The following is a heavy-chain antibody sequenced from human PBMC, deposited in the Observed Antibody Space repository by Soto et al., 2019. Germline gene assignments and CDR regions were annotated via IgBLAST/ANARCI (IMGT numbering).Heavy chain of an antibody. CDR3: ARLPAPSGYYGMDV. V-gene: IGHV4-61*01. CDR1: GGSVSSGSYY. Sequence: SETLSLTCTVSGGSVSSGSYYWSWIRQPPGKGLEWIGYIYYSGSTNYNPSLKSRVTISVDTSKNQFSLKLSSVTAADTAVYYCARLPAPSGYYGMDVWGQGTTVTVSS. J-gene: IGHJ6*02. CDR2: IYYSGST. D-gene: IGHD1-1*01.